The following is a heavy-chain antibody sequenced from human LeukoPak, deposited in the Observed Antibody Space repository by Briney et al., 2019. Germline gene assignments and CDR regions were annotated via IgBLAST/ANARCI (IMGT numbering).Heavy chain of an antibody. J-gene: IGHJ4*02. V-gene: IGHV5-51*01. CDR3: ARRGYCSGGSCYYFDY. CDR1: GYSFTSYW. CDR2: IYPGDSDT. Sequence: GESLKISCKGSGYSFTSYWIGWVRQMPGKGLEWMGIIYPGDSDTRYSPSFQGQVTISADKSISTAYLQWSSLKASDTGMYYCARRGYCSGGSCYYFDYWGQGTLVTVSS. D-gene: IGHD2-15*01.